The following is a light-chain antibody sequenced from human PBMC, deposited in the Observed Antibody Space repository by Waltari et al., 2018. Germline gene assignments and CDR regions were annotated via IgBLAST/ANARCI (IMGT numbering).Light chain of an antibody. CDR3: QQYNNWPRT. J-gene: IGKJ1*01. CDR2: GAS. CDR1: QSINSN. Sequence: EIVMTQSPATLSVSPGERATLSCRASQSINSNVARYRQKPGQAPRLLIYGASARATGIPVRFSGSGSGTEFTLTISSLQSDDFGVYYCQQYNNWPRTFGQGTKVEI. V-gene: IGKV3-15*01.